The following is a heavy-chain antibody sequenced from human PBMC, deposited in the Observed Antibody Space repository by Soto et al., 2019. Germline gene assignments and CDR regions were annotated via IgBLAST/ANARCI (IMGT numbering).Heavy chain of an antibody. CDR2: IIPIFGTA. D-gene: IGHD2-15*01. J-gene: IGHJ4*02. CDR3: EIVVVVAATFGCVY. CDR1: GGTFSSYA. Sequence: QVQLVQSGAEVKKPGSSVKVSCKASGGTFSSYAISSVLKAPGQGLEWMGGIIPIFGTANYAQKFQGRVTITADESTSTAYMELSSLRSDDTAVYYCEIVVVVAATFGCVYWGQGTLVTVSS. V-gene: IGHV1-69*12.